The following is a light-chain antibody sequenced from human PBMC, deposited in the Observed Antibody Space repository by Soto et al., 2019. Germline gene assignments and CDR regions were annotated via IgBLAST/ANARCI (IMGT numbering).Light chain of an antibody. CDR1: QSVRSI. Sequence: EIVLTQSPATLSSSPGERATLSCRASQSVRSILAWYQQKPGKAPRLLIYDASIRATGIPARFSGSGSGTDFSRTISSIEPADVVAEYCPQRNGCSPLYTYGQGTKLEIK. CDR2: DAS. CDR3: PQRNGCSPLYT. V-gene: IGKV3-11*01. J-gene: IGKJ2*01.